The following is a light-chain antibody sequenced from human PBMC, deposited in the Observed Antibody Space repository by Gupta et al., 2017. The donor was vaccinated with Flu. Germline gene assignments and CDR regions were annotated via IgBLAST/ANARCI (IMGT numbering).Light chain of an antibody. CDR3: EGWADTINGGV. V-gene: IGLV1-44*01. CDR1: SSNIGTYT. J-gene: IGLJ3*02. CDR2: INK. Sequence: QSVLTQPPSASGTPGQRVTISCSGSSSNIGTYTVNWCQQLPGTATKLLIDINKQRPSGVKDRGACSPSCTCASPALTVPTSEDEAEDDCEGWADTINGGVFGVGTKITVL.